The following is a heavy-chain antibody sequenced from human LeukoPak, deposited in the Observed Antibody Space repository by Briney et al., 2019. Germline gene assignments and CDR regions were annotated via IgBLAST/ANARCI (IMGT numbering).Heavy chain of an antibody. V-gene: IGHV3-15*01. CDR1: GFTFSNAW. Sequence: GGSLRLSCAASGFTFSNAWMTWVRQAPGKGLEWVGRIKSRSDGGATDYAAPVRGRFTISRDDSQNTLFLQMNSLKTEDTAVYYCTTVTGNIAVAGTGDYWGQGTLVTVSS. J-gene: IGHJ4*02. CDR3: TTVTGNIAVAGTGDY. CDR2: IKSRSDGGAT. D-gene: IGHD6-19*01.